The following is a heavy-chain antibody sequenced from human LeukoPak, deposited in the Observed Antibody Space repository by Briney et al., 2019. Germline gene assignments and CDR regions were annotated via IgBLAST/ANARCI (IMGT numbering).Heavy chain of an antibody. CDR1: GGSISSYY. V-gene: IGHV4-59*08. CDR3: ARHPYSNFVLDY. Sequence: PSETLSLTRTVSGGSISSYYWSWIRQPPGRGLEWIGYIYFRGDTKYNPSLKSRVTISVDTSKNQFSLKMSSVTAADTAVYYCARHPYSNFVLDYWGQGTQVIVSS. J-gene: IGHJ4*02. D-gene: IGHD4-11*01. CDR2: IYFRGDT.